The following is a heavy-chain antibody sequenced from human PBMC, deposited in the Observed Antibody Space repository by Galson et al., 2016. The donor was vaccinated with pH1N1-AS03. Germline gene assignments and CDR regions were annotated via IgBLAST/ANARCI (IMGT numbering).Heavy chain of an antibody. D-gene: IGHD6-19*01. J-gene: IGHJ4*02. CDR3: SAGLGTTDSDS. V-gene: IGHV3-15*01. Sequence: SLRLSCAGSGFTFSDAWMTWVRQAPGKGLEWIGRIKRNIEGAATDYAAPVKGRFTISRDDSKYTTYLQMNSLKIGDTAVYYCSAGLGTTDSDSWGQGTLVTVSS. CDR1: GFTFSDAW. CDR2: IKRNIEGAAT.